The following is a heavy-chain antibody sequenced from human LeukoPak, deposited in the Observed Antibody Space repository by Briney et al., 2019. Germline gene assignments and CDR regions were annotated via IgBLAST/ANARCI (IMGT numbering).Heavy chain of an antibody. Sequence: ASVKVSCKASGYTFTSYAMNWVRQAPGQGLEWMGWMNPNSGNTGYAQKFQGRVTITRNTSISTAYMELSSLRSEDTAVYYCARGRGYCSSTSCSNPFDYWGQGTLVTVSS. CDR1: GYTFTSYA. V-gene: IGHV1-8*03. J-gene: IGHJ4*02. CDR2: MNPNSGNT. CDR3: ARGRGYCSSTSCSNPFDY. D-gene: IGHD2-2*01.